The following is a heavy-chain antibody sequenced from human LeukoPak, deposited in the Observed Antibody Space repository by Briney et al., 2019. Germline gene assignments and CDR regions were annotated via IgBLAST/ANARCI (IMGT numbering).Heavy chain of an antibody. D-gene: IGHD3-22*01. V-gene: IGHV4-39*07. CDR2: FYYSGST. CDR3: ASYSSSPSFNWFDP. J-gene: IGHJ5*02. Sequence: SETLSLTCTVSGGSLSSNTYYWGWIRQPPDKGLEWIGSFYYSGSTYYNPSLKSRVTVSTDTSKNQFSLKLSSVTAADTAVYYCASYSSSPSFNWFDPWGQGTLVTVSS. CDR1: GGSLSSNTYY.